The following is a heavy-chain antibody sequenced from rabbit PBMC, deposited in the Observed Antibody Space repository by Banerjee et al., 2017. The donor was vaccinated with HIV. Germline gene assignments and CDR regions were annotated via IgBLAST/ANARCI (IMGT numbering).Heavy chain of an antibody. CDR1: GFSFSNYW. V-gene: IGHV1S40*01. Sequence: QSLEESGGDLVKPGASLTLTCTASGFSFSNYWMCWVRQAPGKGLEWIGCIYTGSSGGTYYASWAKGRFTISKTSSTTVTLQMTSLTAADTATYLCARAADTGYPAFNLWGPGTLVTV. D-gene: IGHD7-1*01. J-gene: IGHJ4*01. CDR2: IYTGSSGGT. CDR3: ARAADTGYPAFNL.